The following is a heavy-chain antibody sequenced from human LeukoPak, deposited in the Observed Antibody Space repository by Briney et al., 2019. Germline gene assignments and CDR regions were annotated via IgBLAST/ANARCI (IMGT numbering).Heavy chain of an antibody. CDR2: INHSGST. Sequence: SETLSLTCAVYGVSFSGYYWSWIRQPPGKGLEWIGEINHSGSTNYNPSLKSRVNISVDTSKNQFSLKLSSVTAADTAVYYCAIVGNSSSWYYFDYWGKGTLVTVSS. V-gene: IGHV4-34*01. D-gene: IGHD6-13*01. J-gene: IGHJ4*02. CDR1: GVSFSGYY. CDR3: AIVGNSSSWYYFDY.